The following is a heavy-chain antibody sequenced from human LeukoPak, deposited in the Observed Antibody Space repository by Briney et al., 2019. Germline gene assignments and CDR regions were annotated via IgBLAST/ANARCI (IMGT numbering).Heavy chain of an antibody. V-gene: IGHV1-24*01. CDR2: FDPEDGET. Sequence: ASVKVSCKVSGYTLTELSMHWLRQAPGKGLEWMGGFDPEDGETIYAQKFQGRVTMTEDTSTDTAYMEPSSLRSEDTAVYYCATLPGYCSSTSCYNWFDPWGQGTLVTVSS. CDR3: ATLPGYCSSTSCYNWFDP. J-gene: IGHJ5*02. CDR1: GYTLTELS. D-gene: IGHD2-2*03.